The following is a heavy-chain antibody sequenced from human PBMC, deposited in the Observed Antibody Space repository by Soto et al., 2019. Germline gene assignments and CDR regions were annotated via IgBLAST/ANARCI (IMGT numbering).Heavy chain of an antibody. J-gene: IGHJ4*02. CDR1: GGSVSSGSYY. CDR2: IYYSGIT. V-gene: IGHV4-61*01. D-gene: IGHD7-27*01. Sequence: QVQLQESGPGLVKPSETLSLTCTVSGGSVSSGSYYWSWIRQPPGKGLEWIGYIYYSGITNYNPSLKSRVTISVDTSKNQFSLKLSSVTAADTAVYYCARDLSGDIWGQGTLVTVSS. CDR3: ARDLSGDI.